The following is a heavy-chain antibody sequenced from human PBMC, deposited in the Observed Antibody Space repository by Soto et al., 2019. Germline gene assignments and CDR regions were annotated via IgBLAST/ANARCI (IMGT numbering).Heavy chain of an antibody. CDR2: IWYDGSNK. Sequence: GGSLRLSCAASGFTFSSYGMHWVRQAPGKGLEWVAVIWYDGSNKYYADSVKGRYTISRDDSKNTLYLQMNSLRAEDTAVYYCARTRTGIDSSWFLDYWGQGTLVTVSS. J-gene: IGHJ4*02. D-gene: IGHD6-13*01. CDR3: ARTRTGIDSSWFLDY. CDR1: GFTFSSYG. V-gene: IGHV3-33*01.